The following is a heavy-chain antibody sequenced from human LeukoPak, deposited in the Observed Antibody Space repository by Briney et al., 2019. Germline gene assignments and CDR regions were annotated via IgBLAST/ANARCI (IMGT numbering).Heavy chain of an antibody. J-gene: IGHJ4*02. V-gene: IGHV4-39*07. D-gene: IGHD6-19*01. CDR3: ARGPRGWTPDY. CDR2: IYYSGST. Sequence: KPSETLSLTCTVSGGSISSSSYYWGWIRQPPGKGLEWIGSIYYSGSTYYNPSLKSRVTISVDTSKNQFSLKLSSVTAADTAVYYCARGPRGWTPDYWGQGTLVTVSS. CDR1: GGSISSSSYY.